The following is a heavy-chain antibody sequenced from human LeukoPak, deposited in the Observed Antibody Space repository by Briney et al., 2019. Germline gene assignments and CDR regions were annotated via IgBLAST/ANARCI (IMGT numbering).Heavy chain of an antibody. CDR3: ARSLIGYYDSSGPAPLSGYYYHMDV. Sequence: SETLSLTCTISGGYISDYYWGWIRQPPGKGLEWIGSIYHSGSTYYNPSLKSRVTISVDTSKNQFSLKLSSVTAADTAVYYCARSLIGYYDSSGPAPLSGYYYHMDVWGKGTTVTVSS. CDR1: GGYISDYY. V-gene: IGHV4-38-2*02. D-gene: IGHD3-22*01. J-gene: IGHJ6*03. CDR2: IYHSGST.